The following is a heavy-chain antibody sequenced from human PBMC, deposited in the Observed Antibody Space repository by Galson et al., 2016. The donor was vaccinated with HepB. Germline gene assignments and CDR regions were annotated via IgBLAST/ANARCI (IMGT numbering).Heavy chain of an antibody. J-gene: IGHJ3*02. CDR1: GYTFTSYY. Sequence: SVKVSCKASGYTFTSYYMHWVRQAPGQGLEWMGIINPSSGSTTYAQKFQGRVTLTRDTSTSTVYMELSSLRSEDTAVYYCARPNTWLNAFDIWGQGTMVIVSS. CDR2: INPSSGST. CDR3: ARPNTWLNAFDI. V-gene: IGHV1-46*01. D-gene: IGHD5-12*01.